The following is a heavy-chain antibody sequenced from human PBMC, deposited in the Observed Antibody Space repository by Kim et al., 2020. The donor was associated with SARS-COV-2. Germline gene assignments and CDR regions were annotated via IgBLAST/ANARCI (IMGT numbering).Heavy chain of an antibody. Sequence: DSVTGRLTIARAIAKNTLYLQMNSLTAEDTAVYYCSGDGRLTAHSPGAFDMWGQGTMVTVSS. J-gene: IGHJ3*02. CDR3: SGDGRLTAHSPGAFDM. D-gene: IGHD2-21*02. V-gene: IGHV3-74*01.